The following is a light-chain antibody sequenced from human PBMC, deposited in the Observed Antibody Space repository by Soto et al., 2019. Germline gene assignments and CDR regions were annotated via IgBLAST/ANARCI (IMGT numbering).Light chain of an antibody. J-gene: IGLJ2*01. CDR1: SGHSSYI. CDR2: LEGSGSY. Sequence: QSELTQSSSASASLGSSVKLTCTLSSGHSSYIIAWHQQQPGKAPRYLMKLEGSGSYNKGSGVPDRFSGSSSGADRYLTISNLQSEDEADYYCETWDSNSVVFGGGTKLTVL. V-gene: IGLV4-60*03. CDR3: ETWDSNSVV.